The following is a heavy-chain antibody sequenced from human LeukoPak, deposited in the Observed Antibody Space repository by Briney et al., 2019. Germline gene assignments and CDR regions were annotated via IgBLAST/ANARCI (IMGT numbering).Heavy chain of an antibody. V-gene: IGHV4-59*01. J-gene: IGHJ6*02. Sequence: SETLSLTCTVSGGSISSYYWSWIRQPPGKGLEGIGYIYYSGSTNYNPSLKSRVTISVDTSKNQFSLKLSSVTAADTAVYYCARVSSGWSSPYYNGLDVWGQGTTVTVSS. CDR1: GGSISSYY. CDR2: IYYSGST. CDR3: ARVSSGWSSPYYNGLDV. D-gene: IGHD6-19*01.